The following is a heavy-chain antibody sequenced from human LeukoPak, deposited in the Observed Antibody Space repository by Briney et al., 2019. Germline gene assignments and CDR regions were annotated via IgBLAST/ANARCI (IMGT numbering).Heavy chain of an antibody. CDR3: AREVPGTQRTPDWFDP. D-gene: IGHD6-19*01. CDR2: IYYSGST. Sequence: SETLSLTCTVSGGSISSYYWSWIRQPPGKGLEWIGYIYYSGSTNYNPSLKSRVTISVDTSKNQFSPKLSSVTAADTAVYYCAREVPGTQRTPDWFDPWGQGTLVTVSS. V-gene: IGHV4-59*01. J-gene: IGHJ5*02. CDR1: GGSISSYY.